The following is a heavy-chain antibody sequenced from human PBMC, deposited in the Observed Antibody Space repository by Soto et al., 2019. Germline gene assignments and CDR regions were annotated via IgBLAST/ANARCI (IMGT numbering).Heavy chain of an antibody. CDR2: ISTYNGNT. CDR3: ARDPYHVLMVNAPNLYGMDV. J-gene: IGHJ6*02. D-gene: IGHD2-8*01. CDR1: GYTFTTYD. Sequence: QVQLVQSGAEVKKPGASVKVSCKASGYTFTTYDISWVRQAPGQGLEWMGRISTYNGNTNYPQSLQGRLTMTTDTSTTTAYRELGSLGSDDTAVYYCARDPYHVLMVNAPNLYGMDVWGQGTTVTVSS. V-gene: IGHV1-18*01.